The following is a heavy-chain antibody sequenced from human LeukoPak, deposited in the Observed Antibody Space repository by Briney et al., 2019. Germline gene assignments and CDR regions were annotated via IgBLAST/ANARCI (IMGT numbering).Heavy chain of an antibody. J-gene: IGHJ4*02. Sequence: ASETLSLTCAVYGGSFNGYYWSWIRQPPGKGLEWIGEINHSGSTYYNPSLKSRVTISVDTSKNQFSLKLSSVTAADTAVYYCARVGQWPIIDYWGQGTLVTVSS. CDR1: GGSFNGYY. CDR3: ARVGQWPIIDY. D-gene: IGHD6-19*01. V-gene: IGHV4-34*01. CDR2: INHSGST.